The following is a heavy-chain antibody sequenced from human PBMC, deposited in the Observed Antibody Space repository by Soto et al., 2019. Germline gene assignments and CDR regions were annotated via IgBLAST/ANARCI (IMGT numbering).Heavy chain of an antibody. V-gene: IGHV4-38-2*02. CDR1: GYSISSGYY. J-gene: IGHJ5*02. CDR2: IYHSGST. D-gene: IGHD6-6*01. CDR3: ARDRQSISFDP. Sequence: LSLTCAVSGYSISSGYYWGWIRQPPGKGLEWIGSIYHSGSTYYNPSLKSRVTISVDTSKNQFSLKLSSVTAADTAVYYCARDRQSISFDPWGQGTLVTVSS.